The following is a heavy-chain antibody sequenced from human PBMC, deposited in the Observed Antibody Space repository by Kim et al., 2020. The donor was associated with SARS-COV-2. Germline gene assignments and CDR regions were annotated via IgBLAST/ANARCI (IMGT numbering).Heavy chain of an antibody. V-gene: IGHV1-69*06. Sequence: SVKVSCKASGDTFNTYGISWVRQAPGQGLEWLGGMIPLFGTSRYAQKFQGRVTMTADKFTSTAYMDLSSLRSEDTAVYYCATTVFGGSNSRYYFDFWGQGTLVTVSS. D-gene: IGHD3-3*01. CDR3: ATTVFGGSNSRYYFDF. J-gene: IGHJ4*02. CDR1: GDTFNTYG. CDR2: MIPLFGTS.